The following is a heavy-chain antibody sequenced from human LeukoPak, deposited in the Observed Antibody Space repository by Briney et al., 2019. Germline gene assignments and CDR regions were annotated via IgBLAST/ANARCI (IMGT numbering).Heavy chain of an antibody. J-gene: IGHJ4*02. CDR3: ARLYDSSGYYFLPNDY. D-gene: IGHD3-22*01. CDR2: ISAYNGNT. Sequence: GASVKVSCKASGYTFTSYGISWVRQAPGQGLEWMGWISAYNGNTNYAQKLQGRVTMTTDTSTSTAYMELRSLRSDDTAVYYCARLYDSSGYYFLPNDYWGQGTLVTVSS. CDR1: GYTFTSYG. V-gene: IGHV1-18*01.